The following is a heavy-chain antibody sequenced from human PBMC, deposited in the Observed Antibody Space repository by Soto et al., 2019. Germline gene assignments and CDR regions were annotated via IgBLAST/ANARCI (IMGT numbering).Heavy chain of an antibody. Sequence: QAPGQGLEWMGWISAYNGNTNYAQKLQGRVTMTTDTSTSTAYMELRSLRSDDTAVYYCARPRTDYGDYYFDYWGQGTLVTVSS. D-gene: IGHD4-17*01. V-gene: IGHV1-18*01. CDR2: ISAYNGNT. CDR3: ARPRTDYGDYYFDY. J-gene: IGHJ4*02.